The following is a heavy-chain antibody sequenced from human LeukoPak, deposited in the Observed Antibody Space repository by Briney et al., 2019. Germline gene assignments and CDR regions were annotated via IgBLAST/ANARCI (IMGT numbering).Heavy chain of an antibody. J-gene: IGHJ4*02. V-gene: IGHV4-30-2*01. Sequence: SETLCLTCTVSGGSISSGGYYWGWIRQPPGKGLEWIGYSYHSGSTYYNPSLKSRVTISVDRSKNQFSLKLSSVSAAETAVYYCPREVVDTAMVTGGHDYWGQGTLVTVSS. D-gene: IGHD5-18*01. CDR1: GGSISSGGYY. CDR3: PREVVDTAMVTGGHDY. CDR2: SYHSGST.